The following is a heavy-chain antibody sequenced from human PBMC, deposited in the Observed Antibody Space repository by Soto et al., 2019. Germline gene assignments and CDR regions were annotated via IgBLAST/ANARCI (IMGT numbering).Heavy chain of an antibody. CDR1: GFTFSSYG. Sequence: PGGSLRLSCAAAGFTFSSYGMHWVRQAPGKGLEWVAVIWYDGSNKYYADSVKGRFTISRDNSKNTLYLQMNSLRAEDTAVYYCARSGVPAAITYYYGMDVWGQGTTVTVS. V-gene: IGHV3-33*01. J-gene: IGHJ6*02. CDR3: ARSGVPAAITYYYGMDV. D-gene: IGHD2-2*01. CDR2: IWYDGSNK.